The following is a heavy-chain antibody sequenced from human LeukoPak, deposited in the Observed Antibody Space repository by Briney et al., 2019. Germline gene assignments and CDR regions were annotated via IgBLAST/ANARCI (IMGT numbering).Heavy chain of an antibody. CDR3: ARLRDGLGYCSGGSCYLTPNWFDP. V-gene: IGHV5-51*01. J-gene: IGHJ5*02. CDR1: GDSFTSYW. D-gene: IGHD2-15*01. Sequence: GESLKISCKGSGDSFTSYWIGWVRQMPGKGLEWMGIIYPGDSDTRYSPSFQGQVTISADKSISTAYLQWSSLKASDTAMYYCARLRDGLGYCSGGSCYLTPNWFDPWGQGTLVTVSS. CDR2: IYPGDSDT.